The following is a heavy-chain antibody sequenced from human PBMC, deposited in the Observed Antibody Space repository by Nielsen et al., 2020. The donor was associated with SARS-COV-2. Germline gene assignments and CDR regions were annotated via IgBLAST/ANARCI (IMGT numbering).Heavy chain of an antibody. J-gene: IGHJ4*02. Sequence: GESLKISCAASGFTFNTYGMNWVRQAPGKGLEWVAFISQDGVIKYYADSVKGRFTISRDYSKNTLYLQMNSLGPEDTAVYYCAKGGPGIDSSGWLTYFDHWGQGTLVTVSS. CDR3: AKGGPGIDSSGWLTYFDH. CDR1: GFTFNTYG. V-gene: IGHV3-30*18. D-gene: IGHD6-19*01. CDR2: ISQDGVIK.